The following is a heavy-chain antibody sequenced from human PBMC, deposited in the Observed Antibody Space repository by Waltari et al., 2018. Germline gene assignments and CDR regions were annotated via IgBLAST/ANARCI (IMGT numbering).Heavy chain of an antibody. CDR1: GGSIYINNW. Sequence: QVQLQESGPGLVKPLGTLSLTCAVSGGSIYINNWWSWVRQAPGKGLDWIGEIYHTGRNNYKPGLKSRGTISVDKSRNHFSLNLTSVTVADTALYYCASRAVAGNNFDYWGQGRLVTVSS. V-gene: IGHV4-4*02. CDR2: IYHTGRN. CDR3: ASRAVAGNNFDY. J-gene: IGHJ4*02. D-gene: IGHD6-19*01.